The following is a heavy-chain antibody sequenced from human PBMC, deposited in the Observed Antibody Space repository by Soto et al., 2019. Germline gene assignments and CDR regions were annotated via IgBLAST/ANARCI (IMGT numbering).Heavy chain of an antibody. V-gene: IGHV1-8*01. J-gene: IGHJ6*03. CDR1: GYSFSNYD. CDR3: GRGSYEILAGSAYMDV. D-gene: IGHD3-9*01. Sequence: QVQLVQSGAEVKPPGASVKVSCKASGYSFSNYDINWVRQATGQGLEWMGWMNPNSGKPDYAQKFQGRLTMTRDTSIGTAYMELSSLRSEDTAVYYCGRGSYEILAGSAYMDVWGRGTAVTGSS. CDR2: MNPNSGKP.